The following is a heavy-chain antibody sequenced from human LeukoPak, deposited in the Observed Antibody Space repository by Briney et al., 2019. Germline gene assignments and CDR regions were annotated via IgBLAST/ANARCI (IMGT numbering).Heavy chain of an antibody. CDR3: ARVGGSTSCSTLIASWCWYFDL. D-gene: IGHD2-2*01. V-gene: IGHV3-21*01. CDR2: ISSSSSYI. J-gene: IGHJ2*01. Sequence: SGGSLRLSCAASGFTFSSYSMNWVRQAPGKGLEWVSSISSSSSYIYYADSVKGRFTISRDNAKNSLYLQMNSLRAEDAAVYYCARVGGSTSCSTLIASWCWYFDLWGRGTLVTVSS. CDR1: GFTFSSYS.